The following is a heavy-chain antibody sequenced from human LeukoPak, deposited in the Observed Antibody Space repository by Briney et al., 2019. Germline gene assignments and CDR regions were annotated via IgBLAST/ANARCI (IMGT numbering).Heavy chain of an antibody. CDR1: GGSISSYY. Sequence: SETLSLTCTVSGGSISSYYWSWIRQPPGKGLEWIGYIYYSGSTNYNPSLKSRVTISVDTSKNQFSLKLSSVTAADTAVYYCASDYYDSSGYYWDDAFDIWGQGTMVTVSS. D-gene: IGHD3-22*01. CDR2: IYYSGST. J-gene: IGHJ3*02. CDR3: ASDYYDSSGYYWDDAFDI. V-gene: IGHV4-59*12.